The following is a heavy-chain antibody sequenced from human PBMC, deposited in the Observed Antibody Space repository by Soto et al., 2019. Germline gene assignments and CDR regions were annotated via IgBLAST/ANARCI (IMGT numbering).Heavy chain of an antibody. J-gene: IGHJ6*04. CDR3: XSSLMDV. V-gene: IGHV3-74*01. CDR2: IDTDGTTT. CDR1: GFTFSSYW. Sequence: GGSLRLSCAASGFTFSSYWMHWVRQAPGKGLVWVSHIDTDGTTTNYADSVKGRFTISRDNAKNMLYLQMNSLRVEDTALYYCXSSLMDVWGKGTTVTVSS.